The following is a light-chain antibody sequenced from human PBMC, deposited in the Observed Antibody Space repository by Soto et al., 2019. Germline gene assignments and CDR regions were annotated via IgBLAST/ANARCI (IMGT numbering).Light chain of an antibody. V-gene: IGLV1-47*01. J-gene: IGLJ3*02. CDR2: KTN. Sequence: QSVLTQPPSASGTPGQGVTISCSGSNSNIGSNHVYWYQQLPGLAPKLLIYKTNHRPAGVPDRFSASKSGTSASLAISGLHSEDEADYYCAAWDDSLSGPNRVFGGGTQLTVL. CDR1: NSNIGSNH. CDR3: AAWDDSLSGPNRV.